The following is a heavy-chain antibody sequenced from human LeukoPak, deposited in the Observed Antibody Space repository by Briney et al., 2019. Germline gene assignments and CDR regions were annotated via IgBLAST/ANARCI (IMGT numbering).Heavy chain of an antibody. CDR1: GFAFSSYA. CDR2: ISYDGSNK. V-gene: IGHV3-30-3*01. CDR3: ARGYDFWSGIDY. D-gene: IGHD3-3*01. Sequence: PGGSLRLSCAASGFAFSSYAMHWVRQAPGEGLEWVAVISYDGSNKYYADSVKGRFTISRDNSKNTLYLQMNSLRAEDTAVYYCARGYDFWSGIDYWGQGTLVTVSS. J-gene: IGHJ4*02.